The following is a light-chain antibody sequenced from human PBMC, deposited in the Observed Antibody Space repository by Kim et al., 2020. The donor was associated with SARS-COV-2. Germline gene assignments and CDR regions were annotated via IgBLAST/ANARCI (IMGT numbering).Light chain of an antibody. CDR3: QSYDSSSWV. Sequence: NFMLTQPHSVSESPGKTVTISCTRSSGSIASNYVQWYQQRPGSSPSTVIYDDNQRPSGVPDRFSGSIDSSSNSASLTISGLKTEDDSDYYCQSYDSSSWVFGGGTKLTVL. J-gene: IGLJ3*02. CDR1: SGSIASNY. V-gene: IGLV6-57*01. CDR2: DDN.